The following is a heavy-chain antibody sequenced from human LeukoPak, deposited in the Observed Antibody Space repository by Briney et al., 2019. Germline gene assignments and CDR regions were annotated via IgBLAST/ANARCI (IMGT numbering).Heavy chain of an antibody. CDR2: INPSGGST. CDR1: GYTFTSYY. J-gene: IGHJ6*03. CDR3: ARGIHSSSSWSYYYYMDV. D-gene: IGHD6-6*01. Sequence: GASVKVSCKASGYTFTSYYMHWVRQAPGQGLEWMGIINPSGGSTSYAQKFQGRVTMTTDTSTSTAYMELRSLRSEDTAVYYCARGIHSSSSWSYYYYMDVWGKGTTVTVSS. V-gene: IGHV1-46*01.